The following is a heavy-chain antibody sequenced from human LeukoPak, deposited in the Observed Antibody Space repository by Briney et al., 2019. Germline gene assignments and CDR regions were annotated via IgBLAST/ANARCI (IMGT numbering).Heavy chain of an antibody. CDR1: GGSISSGGYY. V-gene: IGHV4-31*03. D-gene: IGHD3-22*01. J-gene: IGHJ4*02. CDR2: IYYSGST. CDR3: ASDYYDSSGYTYYFDY. Sequence: TLSLTCTVSGGSISSGGYYWSWIRQHPGKGLEWIGYIYYSGSTYYNPSLKSRVTISVDTSKNQFSLKLSSVTAADTAVYYCASDYYDSSGYTYYFDYWGQGTLVTVSS.